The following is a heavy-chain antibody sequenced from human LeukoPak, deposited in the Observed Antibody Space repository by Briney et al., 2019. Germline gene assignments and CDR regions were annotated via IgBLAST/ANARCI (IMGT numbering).Heavy chain of an antibody. CDR2: MNPNSGNT. D-gene: IGHD3-10*01. CDR3: ARGPAGSEIILGYCQH. V-gene: IGHV1-8*01. Sequence: ASVKVSCKASGYTFTSYDISWVRQAPGQGLEWMGWMNPNSGNTGYAQKFQGRVTMTRNTSISTAYMELSSLRSEDTAVYYCARGPAGSEIILGYCQHWGQGTLVTVSS. J-gene: IGHJ1*01. CDR1: GYTFTSYD.